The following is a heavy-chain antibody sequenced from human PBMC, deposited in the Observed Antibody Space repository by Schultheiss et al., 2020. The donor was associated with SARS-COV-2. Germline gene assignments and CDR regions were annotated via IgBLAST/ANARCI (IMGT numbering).Heavy chain of an antibody. V-gene: IGHV4-61*05. CDR1: GGSISSSSYY. CDR3: AIPGNPPPADCYYYGMDV. D-gene: IGHD2-2*01. J-gene: IGHJ6*02. CDR2: IYYSWST. Sequence: SETLSLTCTVSGGSISSSSYYWGWIRQPPGKGLEWIGYIYYSWSTNYNPSLKSRVTISVDTSKNQFSLKLSSVTAADTAVYYCAIPGNPPPADCYYYGMDVWGQGTTVTVSS.